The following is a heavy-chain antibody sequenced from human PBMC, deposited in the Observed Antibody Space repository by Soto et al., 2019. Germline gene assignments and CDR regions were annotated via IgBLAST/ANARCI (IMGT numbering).Heavy chain of an antibody. V-gene: IGHV1-69*06. CDR1: GGTFSSYA. Sequence: SVKVSCKASGGTFSSYAISWVRQAPGQGLEWMGGINPIFGSANYAQKFQGRVTITADKSTSTAYMEMSRMRAEDTAVYYCARDLPDTAKYYYYGMDVWGHGTTVTVSS. D-gene: IGHD2-2*02. CDR3: ARDLPDTAKYYYYGMDV. CDR2: INPIFGSA. J-gene: IGHJ6*02.